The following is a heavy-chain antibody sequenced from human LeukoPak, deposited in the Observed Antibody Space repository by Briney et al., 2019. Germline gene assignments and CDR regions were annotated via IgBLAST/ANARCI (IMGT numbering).Heavy chain of an antibody. J-gene: IGHJ1*01. D-gene: IGHD6-13*01. CDR2: IIPIFGTA. V-gene: IGHV1-69*13. CDR1: GGTFSSYA. CDR3: ARVALAAAAEYFQH. Sequence: ASVKVSCKASGGTFSSYAISWVRQAPGQGLEWMGGIIPIFGTANYAQKFQGRVTITADESTSTAYMELSSLRFEDTAVYYCARVALAAAAEYFQHWGQGTLVTVSS.